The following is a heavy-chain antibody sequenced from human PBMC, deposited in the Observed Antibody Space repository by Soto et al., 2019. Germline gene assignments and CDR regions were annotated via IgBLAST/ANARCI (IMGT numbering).Heavy chain of an antibody. V-gene: IGHV4-4*09. J-gene: IGHJ4*02. CDR3: ARYMGWIAY. CDR2: IYHTGST. CDR1: GGSISSYY. Sequence: PSETLSLTCTVSGGSISSYYWSWIRQPPGKGLEWIGYIYHTGSTKYNPSLKSRVTISVDTSKNQFSLQLRSVTAADTALYYCARYMGWIAYWGQGTLVTVS. D-gene: IGHD6-19*01.